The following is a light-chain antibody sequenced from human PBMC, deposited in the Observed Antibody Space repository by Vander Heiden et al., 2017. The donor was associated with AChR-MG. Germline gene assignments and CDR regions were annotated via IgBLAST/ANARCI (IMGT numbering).Light chain of an antibody. CDR2: DDS. CDR3: QVWDSVSDPVV. CDR1: NIGRKS. Sequence: SYVLTQPPSVSVAPGRTATITCGGNNIGRKSVPWYQQKLGQAPVLVVYDDSDRPSGIPERISGSNSGNTATLTISRVEAGDEGDYYCQVWDSVSDPVVFGGGTKLTVL. V-gene: IGLV3-21*02. J-gene: IGLJ2*01.